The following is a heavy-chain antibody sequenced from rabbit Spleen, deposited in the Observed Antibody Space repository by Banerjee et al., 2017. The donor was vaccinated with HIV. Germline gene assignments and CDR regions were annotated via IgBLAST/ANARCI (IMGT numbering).Heavy chain of an antibody. J-gene: IGHJ4*01. Sequence: QSLEESGGDLVKPGASLTLTCTASGFSFNSAYIFWVRQAPGKGLEWIERIDVGGSGNTYYARWAKGRFTFSKTSSTTVTLQMTSLTAADTATYFCARDLDGVIGWNFGWWGQGTLVTVS. CDR2: IDVGGSGNT. CDR1: GFSFNSAY. D-gene: IGHD1-1*01. CDR3: ARDLDGVIGWNFGW. V-gene: IGHV1S40*01.